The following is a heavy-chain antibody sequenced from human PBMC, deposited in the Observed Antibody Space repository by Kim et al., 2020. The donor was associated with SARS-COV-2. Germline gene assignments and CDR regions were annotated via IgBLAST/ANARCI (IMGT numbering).Heavy chain of an antibody. J-gene: IGHJ3*02. CDR3: ARGDIVVVPASNAFDI. V-gene: IGHV4-4*02. Sequence: SRKCRVTISVDKSKNQFALKLSSVTAADTAVYYCARGDIVVVPASNAFDIWGQGTMVTVSS. D-gene: IGHD2-2*01.